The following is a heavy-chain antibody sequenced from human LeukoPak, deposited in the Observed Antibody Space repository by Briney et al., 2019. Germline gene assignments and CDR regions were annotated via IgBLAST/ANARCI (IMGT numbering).Heavy chain of an antibody. CDR2: FDPEDGET. CDR3: ATVLRFLEWLSD. V-gene: IGHV1-24*01. D-gene: IGHD3-3*01. J-gene: IGHJ4*02. CDR1: GYTFTSYY. Sequence: ASVKVSCKASGYTFTSYYMHWVRQAPGKGLEWMGGFDPEDGETIYAQKFQGRVTMTEDTSTDTAYMELSSLRSEDTAVYYCATVLRFLEWLSDWGQGTLVTVSS.